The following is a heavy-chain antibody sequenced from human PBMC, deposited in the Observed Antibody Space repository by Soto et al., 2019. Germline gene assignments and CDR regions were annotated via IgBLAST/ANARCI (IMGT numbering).Heavy chain of an antibody. CDR2: ISGSGDST. V-gene: IGHV3-23*01. Sequence: GGSLRLSCAASGFSFSTYGMSWVRRAPGKGLEWVSAISGSGDSTYYADSVKGRFTISRDSSKNTLHLQMNSLRAEDTALYYCASPLKTGTTWFGGYWGQGTLVTVSS. D-gene: IGHD1-1*01. CDR3: ASPLKTGTTWFGGY. CDR1: GFSFSTYG. J-gene: IGHJ4*02.